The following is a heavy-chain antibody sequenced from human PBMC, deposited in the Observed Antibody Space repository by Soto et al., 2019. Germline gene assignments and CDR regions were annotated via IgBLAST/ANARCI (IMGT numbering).Heavy chain of an antibody. CDR2: ISYDGSNK. D-gene: IGHD2-2*01. V-gene: IGHV3-30-3*01. CDR1: GFTFSSYA. J-gene: IGHJ6*02. CDR3: ARVQLTAGSAAAPPYYYYGMDV. Sequence: GGSLRLSCAASGFTFSSYAMHWVRQAPGKGLEWVAVISYDGSNKYYADSVKGRFTISRDNSKNTLYLQINSLRAEDTAVYYCARVQLTAGSAAAPPYYYYGMDVWGPGTTVTVSS.